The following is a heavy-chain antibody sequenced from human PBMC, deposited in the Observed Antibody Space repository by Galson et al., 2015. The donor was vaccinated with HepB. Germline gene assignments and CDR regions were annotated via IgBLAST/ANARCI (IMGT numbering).Heavy chain of an antibody. Sequence: QSGAEVKKPGESLKISCKGSGYSFNNYWIGWVRQMPGKGLEWMGIIYPDGSDTRYSPSFQGQVTISADKSISTAYLQWSSLKSSDTAMYYCARGRYYYDSSGYYSWYFDLWGRGTLVTVSS. CDR3: ARGRYYYDSSGYYSWYFDL. V-gene: IGHV5-51*01. CDR1: GYSFNNYW. J-gene: IGHJ2*01. D-gene: IGHD3-22*01. CDR2: IYPDGSDT.